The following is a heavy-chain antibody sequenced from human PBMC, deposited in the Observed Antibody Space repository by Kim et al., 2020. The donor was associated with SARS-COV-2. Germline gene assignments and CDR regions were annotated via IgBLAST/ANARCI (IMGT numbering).Heavy chain of an antibody. Sequence: SETLSLTCTVSGGSISSSSYFWGWLRQPPGKGLEWIGSINYTGSTYYNPSPKSQITISVDTSKNQFSLNLIYVTAADTAVDYCAGLSGVSRGFFDYWGQGTLVTVSS. J-gene: IGHJ4*02. D-gene: IGHD3-10*01. CDR3: AGLSGVSRGFFDY. V-gene: IGHV4-39*01. CDR1: GGSISSSSYF. CDR2: INYTGST.